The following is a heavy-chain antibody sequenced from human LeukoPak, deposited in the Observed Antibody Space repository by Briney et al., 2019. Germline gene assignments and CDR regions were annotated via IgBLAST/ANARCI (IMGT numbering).Heavy chain of an antibody. CDR1: GYTFTGYY. Sequence: ASVKVSCKASGYTFTGYYMHWVRQAPGQGLEWMGRINPNSGGTNYAQKFQGRVTMTRDTSISTAYMELSRLRSDDTAVYYCARDRYYYDSCGYYSFQKFDYWGQGTLVTVSS. J-gene: IGHJ4*02. V-gene: IGHV1-2*06. D-gene: IGHD3-22*01. CDR3: ARDRYYYDSCGYYSFQKFDY. CDR2: INPNSGGT.